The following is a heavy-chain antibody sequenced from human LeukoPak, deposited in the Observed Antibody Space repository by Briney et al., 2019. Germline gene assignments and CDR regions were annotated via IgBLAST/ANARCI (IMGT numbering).Heavy chain of an antibody. CDR2: IIPIFGTA. J-gene: IGHJ5*02. CDR1: GGTFSSYA. V-gene: IGHV1-69*05. CDR3: ARGNNWFDP. Sequence: ASVKVSCKXSGGTFSSYAISWVRQAPGQGLEWMGRIIPIFGTANYSQKFQGRVTITTDESTSTAYMELSSLRSEDTAVYYCARGNNWFDPWGQGTLVTVSS.